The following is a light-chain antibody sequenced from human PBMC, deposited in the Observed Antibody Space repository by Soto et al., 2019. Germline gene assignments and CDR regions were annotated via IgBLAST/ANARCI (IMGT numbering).Light chain of an antibody. J-gene: IGKJ4*01. CDR2: LGS. V-gene: IGKV2-28*01. Sequence: DIVMPQSPLSLPVTPGEPASISCRSSQSLLHSNGYNYLDWYLQKPGQSPQLLIYLGSNRASGVPDRFSGSGSGTDFTLKISRVEAEDVVVYDCMQALQTPLTFGGGTKVEIK. CDR1: QSLLHSNGYNY. CDR3: MQALQTPLT.